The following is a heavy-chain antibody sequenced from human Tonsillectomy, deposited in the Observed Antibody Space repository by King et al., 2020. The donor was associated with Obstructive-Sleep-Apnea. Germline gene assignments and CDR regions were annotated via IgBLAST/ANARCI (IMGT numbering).Heavy chain of an antibody. D-gene: IGHD3-3*01. J-gene: IGHJ4*02. V-gene: IGHV3-43D*03. CDR3: ATAVFGVDERTNVDY. CDR1: GFIFDDYA. CDR2: ISWDGGST. Sequence: DVQLVESGGVVVQPGGSLRLSCAASGFIFDDYAMHWVRQAPGKGLEWVSLISWDGGSTYYADSVKGRFTISRDNRKNTLYLQMNSLRSEDTALYYCATAVFGVDERTNVDYWGQGTLVTVSS.